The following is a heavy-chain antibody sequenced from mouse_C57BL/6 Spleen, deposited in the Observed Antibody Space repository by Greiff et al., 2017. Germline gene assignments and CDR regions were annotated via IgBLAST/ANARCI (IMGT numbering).Heavy chain of an antibody. D-gene: IGHD1-1*01. CDR2: IYPGDGDT. V-gene: IGHV1-82*01. J-gene: IGHJ4*01. CDR1: GYAFSSSW. Sequence: QVQLQQSGPELVKPGASVKISCKASGYAFSSSWMNWVKQRPGKGLEWIGRIYPGDGDTNYNGKFKGKATLTVDKSSSTAYMQLSSLTSEDSAVYFGARKVYYGSSYRAMDYWGQGTSVTVSS. CDR3: ARKVYYGSSYRAMDY.